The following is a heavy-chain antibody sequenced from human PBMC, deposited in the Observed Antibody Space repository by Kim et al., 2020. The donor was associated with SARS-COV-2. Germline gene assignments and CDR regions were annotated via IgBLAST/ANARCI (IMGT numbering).Heavy chain of an antibody. Sequence: ASVKVSCKASGYTFTSYAMHWVRQAPGQRLEWMGWINAGNGNTKYSQKFHGRVTITRDTSASTAYMDLSSLRSEDTAVYYCARYLSYSSSWYYDYGMDVWGQGTTVTVSS. D-gene: IGHD6-13*01. V-gene: IGHV1-3*01. CDR1: GYTFTSYA. CDR2: INAGNGNT. J-gene: IGHJ6*02. CDR3: ARYLSYSSSWYYDYGMDV.